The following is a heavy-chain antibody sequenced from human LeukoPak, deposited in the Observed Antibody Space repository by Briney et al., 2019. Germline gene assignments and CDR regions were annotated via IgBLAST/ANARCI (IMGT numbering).Heavy chain of an antibody. Sequence: PRGSLRLSCAASGFTFSSYAISWVRQAPGEGLEWVSAISASGDGTYYADSVKGRFTISRDNFESTLYLQMNSLRAEDTAVYYCAKSRDSRYDYFDYWGQGILVTVSS. J-gene: IGHJ4*02. V-gene: IGHV3-23*01. CDR1: GFTFSSYA. CDR2: ISASGDGT. D-gene: IGHD2-15*01. CDR3: AKSRDSRYDYFDY.